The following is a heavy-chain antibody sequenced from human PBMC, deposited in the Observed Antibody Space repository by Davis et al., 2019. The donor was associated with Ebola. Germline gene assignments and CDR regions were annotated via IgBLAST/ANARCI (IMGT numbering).Heavy chain of an antibody. CDR2: IYYSGTT. Sequence: MPSETLSLTCTVSGGSFSTYYWSWVRQPPGKGLEWVGYIYYSGTTHYNPSLRGRVTISVDTSKKHFSLKLGSVTAADTAVYYCARGSQWLGPDYWGQGNLVTVSS. CDR1: GGSFSTYY. V-gene: IGHV4-59*01. CDR3: ARGSQWLGPDY. J-gene: IGHJ4*02. D-gene: IGHD6-19*01.